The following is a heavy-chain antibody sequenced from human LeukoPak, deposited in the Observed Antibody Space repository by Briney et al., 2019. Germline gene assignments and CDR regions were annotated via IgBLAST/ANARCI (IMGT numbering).Heavy chain of an antibody. J-gene: IGHJ5*02. D-gene: IGHD6-19*01. V-gene: IGHV3-9*01. CDR3: AKGQWQWLGNWFDP. CDR2: ISWNSGSI. CDR1: GFTFDDYA. Sequence: TGRSLRLSCAASGFTFDDYAMYWVRQAPGKGLEWVSGISWNSGSINYADSVKGRFTISRDNAKNSLYLQMNSLRAEDTALYYCAKGQWQWLGNWFDPWGQGTLVTVSS.